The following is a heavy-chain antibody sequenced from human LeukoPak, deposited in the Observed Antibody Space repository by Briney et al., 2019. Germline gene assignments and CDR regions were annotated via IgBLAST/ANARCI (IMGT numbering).Heavy chain of an antibody. CDR2: ISSSSSTI. J-gene: IGHJ4*02. V-gene: IGHV3-48*02. CDR1: GFTFSSYS. Sequence: PGGSLRLSCAASGFTFSSYSMNWVRQAPGKGLDWVSYISSSSSTIYYADSVKGRFTISRDNAKNSLYLQMNSLRDEDTAVYYCAGTYCGGDCYSGHNYYFDYWGQGTLVTVSS. D-gene: IGHD2-21*02. CDR3: AGTYCGGDCYSGHNYYFDY.